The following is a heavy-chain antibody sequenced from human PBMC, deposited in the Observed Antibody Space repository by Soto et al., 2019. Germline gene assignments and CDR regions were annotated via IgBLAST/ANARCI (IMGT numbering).Heavy chain of an antibody. J-gene: IGHJ6*02. CDR2: IIPIFGTA. Sequence: ASVKLSCEASGGTLSSYAISWVRQAPRQGLEWMGGIIPIFGTANYAHKFQGRVTITADESTSTAYMELSSLRSEDTAVYYCPRCKQLGYYYYYGMDVSRQGTAVTVSS. CDR1: GGTLSSYA. CDR3: PRCKQLGYYYYYGMDV. D-gene: IGHD6-6*01. V-gene: IGHV1-69*13.